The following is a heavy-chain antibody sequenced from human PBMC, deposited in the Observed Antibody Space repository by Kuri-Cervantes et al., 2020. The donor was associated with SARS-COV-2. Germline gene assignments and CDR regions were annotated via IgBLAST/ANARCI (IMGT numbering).Heavy chain of an antibody. V-gene: IGHV4-30-4*08. J-gene: IGHJ4*02. Sequence: SETLSLTCTVSGYSISSGYYWSWIRQPPGKGLEWIGYIYHSGSTYYNPSLKSRVTISVDTSKNQFSLKLSSVTAADTAVYYCARALFSSSYYFDYWGQGTLVTVSS. D-gene: IGHD6-6*01. CDR2: IYHSGST. CDR3: ARALFSSSYYFDY. CDR1: GYSISSGYY.